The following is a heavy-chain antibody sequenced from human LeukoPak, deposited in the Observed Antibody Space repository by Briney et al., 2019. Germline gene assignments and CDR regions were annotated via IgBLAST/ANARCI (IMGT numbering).Heavy chain of an antibody. CDR3: ARRADIVEPFDL. J-gene: IGHJ2*01. V-gene: IGHV5-51*01. CDR1: GYSFNIYW. D-gene: IGHD2-15*01. Sequence: GQSLKISCKASGYSFNIYWIGWVRQMPGKGLEWMGIIYPGDSDTRYSPSFQGQVTISADKSISTAYLQWSSLKASDTAMYYCARRADIVEPFDLWGRGTLVTVSS. CDR2: IYPGDSDT.